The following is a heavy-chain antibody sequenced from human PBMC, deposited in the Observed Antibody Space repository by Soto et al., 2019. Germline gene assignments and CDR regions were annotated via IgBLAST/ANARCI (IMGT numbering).Heavy chain of an antibody. V-gene: IGHV3-23*01. J-gene: IGHJ4*02. CDR1: GFSITSYA. D-gene: IGHD1-26*01. Sequence: EVQLLESGGGLIQPGGSLRLSCAASGFSITSYAMSWVRQAPGKGLEWVSTISGNGANIFYGDSVKGRFTISRDTSEYTVYLQMNSLRAEEDAAVYYCAKKMSGSYTYFDYWGQGTLVTVSS. CDR3: AKKMSGSYTYFDY. CDR2: ISGNGANI.